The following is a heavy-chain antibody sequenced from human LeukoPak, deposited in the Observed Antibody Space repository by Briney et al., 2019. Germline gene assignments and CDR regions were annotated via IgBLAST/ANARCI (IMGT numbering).Heavy chain of an antibody. V-gene: IGHV4-4*07. CDR2: IYTSGST. CDR1: GGSNSSYY. Sequence: SETLSLXCTVSGGSNSSYYWRWIRQPAGKGLEWIGRIYTSGSTNYNPSLKSRVTMSVDTSKNQFSLTLSSVTAADTAVYYCARAAIPYGDYDYWGQGTLVTVSS. J-gene: IGHJ4*02. D-gene: IGHD4-17*01. CDR3: ARAAIPYGDYDY.